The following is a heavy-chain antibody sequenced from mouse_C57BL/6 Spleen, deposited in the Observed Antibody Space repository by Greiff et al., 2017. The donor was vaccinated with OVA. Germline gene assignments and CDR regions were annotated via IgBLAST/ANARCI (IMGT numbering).Heavy chain of an antibody. D-gene: IGHD2-1*01. CDR1: GFTFTDYY. CDR3: ARGGNYVYVDV. J-gene: IGHJ1*03. V-gene: IGHV7-3*01. Sequence: EVMLVESGGGLVQPGGSLSLSCAASGFTFTDYYMSWVRQPPGKALEWLGFIRNKANGYTTEYSASVKGRFTISRDNSQSILYLQMNALRAEDSATYYCARGGNYVYVDVWGTGTTVTVSS. CDR2: IRNKANGYTT.